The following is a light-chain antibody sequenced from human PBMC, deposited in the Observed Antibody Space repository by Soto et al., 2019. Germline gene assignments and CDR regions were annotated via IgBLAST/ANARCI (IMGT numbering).Light chain of an antibody. CDR2: EVT. Sequence: QSVLSQPASVSGSPGQTITISCTGTSTDVGGYNAVSWYQHHPGKAPKLIIYEVTHRPSGVSDRFSASKSGNTASLTISGLQAEDEADYYCSSYTSSSTRVFGTGTKVTVL. CDR3: SSYTSSSTRV. CDR1: STDVGGYNA. J-gene: IGLJ1*01. V-gene: IGLV2-14*01.